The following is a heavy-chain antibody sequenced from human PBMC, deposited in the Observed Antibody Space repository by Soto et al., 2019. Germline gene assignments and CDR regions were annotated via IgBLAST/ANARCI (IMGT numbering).Heavy chain of an antibody. CDR2: VNPYGSTT. CDR1: GFTFSSYW. Sequence: EVQLVESGGGLVQPGGSLRLSCAASGFTFSSYWMHWVRQAPGKGLVWVSRVNPYGSTTNYADSVKGQFTISRDNAKNTVDLQMNSLRAEDTAVYYCARGAGSAYYVDSWGQGTLVTVSS. J-gene: IGHJ4*02. D-gene: IGHD3-22*01. V-gene: IGHV3-74*01. CDR3: ARGAGSAYYVDS.